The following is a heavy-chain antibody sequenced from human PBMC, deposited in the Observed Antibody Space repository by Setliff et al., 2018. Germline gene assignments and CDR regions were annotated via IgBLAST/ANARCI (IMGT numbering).Heavy chain of an antibody. V-gene: IGHV4-30-4*08. J-gene: IGHJ4*02. CDR3: ARSFSRREKFLLDY. CDR2: IYSSGST. Sequence: SETLSLTCTVSGGSISSGDYYWSWIRQPPGKGLEWIGYIYSSGSTYYNPSLKSRVSISVDTSKNQFSLKASSVTAADTAVYYCARSFSRREKFLLDYWGQGALVTVSS. CDR1: GGSISSGDYY.